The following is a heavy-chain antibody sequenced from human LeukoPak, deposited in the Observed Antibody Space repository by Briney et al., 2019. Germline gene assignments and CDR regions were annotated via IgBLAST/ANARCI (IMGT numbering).Heavy chain of an antibody. CDR2: INPSGGST. J-gene: IGHJ6*02. V-gene: IGHV1-46*01. CDR3: ARGDFNYYYGLDV. Sequence: ASVKVSCKASGYTFTSYYMHWVRQAPGQGLEWMGIINPSGGSTSYAQRFQGSVTMTGDTSTSTVYMELSSLRSEDTAVYYCARGDFNYYYGLDVWGQGTTVTVSS. D-gene: IGHD3/OR15-3a*01. CDR1: GYTFTSYY.